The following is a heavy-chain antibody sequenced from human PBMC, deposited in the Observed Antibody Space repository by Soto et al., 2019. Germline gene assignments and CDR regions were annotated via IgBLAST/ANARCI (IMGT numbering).Heavy chain of an antibody. J-gene: IGHJ6*02. CDR3: TTDSGFYGSGSYPYYYYYGMDV. CDR1: GFTFSNAW. Sequence: GESLKISCAASGFTFSNAWMSWVRQAPGKGLEWVGRIKSKTDGGTTDYAAPVKGRFTISRDDSKNTLYLQMNSLKTEDTAVYYCTTDSGFYGSGSYPYYYYYGMDVWGQGTTVTVSS. D-gene: IGHD3-10*01. CDR2: IKSKTDGGTT. V-gene: IGHV3-15*01.